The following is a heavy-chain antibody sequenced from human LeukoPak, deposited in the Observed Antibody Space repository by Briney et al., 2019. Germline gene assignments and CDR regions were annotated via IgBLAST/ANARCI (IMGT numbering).Heavy chain of an antibody. CDR1: GYTFTSYG. D-gene: IGHD6-13*01. J-gene: IGHJ6*03. CDR3: ARGTSSSWYPGGEYYYYMDV. V-gene: IGHV1-18*01. Sequence: ASVKVSCKASGYTFTSYGFSWVRQAPGQGLEWMGWISAYNGNTNYAQKLQGRVTMITDTSTSTAYMELRSLRSDDTAVYYCARGTSSSWYPGGEYYYYMDVWGKGTTVTVSS. CDR2: ISAYNGNT.